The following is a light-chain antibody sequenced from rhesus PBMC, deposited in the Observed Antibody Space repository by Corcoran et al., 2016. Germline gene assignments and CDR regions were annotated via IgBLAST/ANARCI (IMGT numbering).Light chain of an antibody. CDR2: AAS. CDR1: QGISNA. CDR3: HQGCSTPWT. Sequence: DIQMSQSPSSLSASVGDKVTITCRASQGISNALAWYQQKPGKAPKLLIYAASSLESGVPSMFCGRRSGTDFTLTVSSLQPEDYATYFCHQGCSTPWTFGQGAKVDIE. J-gene: IGKJ1*01. V-gene: IGKV1-33*02.